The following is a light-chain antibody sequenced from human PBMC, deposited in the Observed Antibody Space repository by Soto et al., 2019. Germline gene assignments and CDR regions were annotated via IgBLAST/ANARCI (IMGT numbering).Light chain of an antibody. CDR3: HQYDNSPLIYT. CDR2: GAS. V-gene: IGKV3-20*01. J-gene: IGKJ2*01. Sequence: EIVLTQSPGTLSLSPGERATLYCRASQSISDFIAWHQQKPGQAPRLLIYGASNRATGIPDRFSSSGSGTEFTLTISRLEPEDSAVYYCHQYDNSPLIYTFGQGTKLEIK. CDR1: QSISDF.